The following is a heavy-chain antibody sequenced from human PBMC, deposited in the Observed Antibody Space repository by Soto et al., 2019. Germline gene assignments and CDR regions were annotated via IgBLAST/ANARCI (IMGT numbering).Heavy chain of an antibody. Sequence: QITLKESGPTLVKPTQTLTLTCTFSGFSLSTSGVGVGWIRQPPGKALEWLALIYWDDDKRYSPSLKSRLTIAKDTAKNQVVLTMTNMDPVNTATYSCAHYFYILVDDALDIWGQGTMVTVSS. D-gene: IGHD2-8*02. J-gene: IGHJ3*02. V-gene: IGHV2-5*02. CDR3: AHYFYILVDDALDI. CDR1: GFSLSTSGVG. CDR2: IYWDDDK.